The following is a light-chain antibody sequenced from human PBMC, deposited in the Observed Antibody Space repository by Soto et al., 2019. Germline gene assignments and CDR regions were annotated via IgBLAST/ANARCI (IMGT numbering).Light chain of an antibody. V-gene: IGKV1-9*01. CDR3: QELNSYPRT. J-gene: IGKJ1*01. Sequence: DIQMTQSPSTLSASVGDRVTITGRASQGISSYLAWYQQKPGKAPKSLIYGASTLQTGVPSRFSGSGSGTEFTLTINSLQPEDFATYYCQELNSYPRTFGQGTKVDI. CDR1: QGISSY. CDR2: GAS.